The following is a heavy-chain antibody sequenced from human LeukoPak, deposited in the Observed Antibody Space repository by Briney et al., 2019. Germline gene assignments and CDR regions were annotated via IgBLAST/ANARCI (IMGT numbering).Heavy chain of an antibody. V-gene: IGHV3-11*06. CDR3: ASGGPVTTYDFDY. D-gene: IGHD4-17*01. CDR2: TSSSSSYT. CDR1: GFTFSDYY. Sequence: GGSLRLSCAASGFTFSDYYMSWIRQAPGKGLEWVSYTSSSSSYTTYADSVKGRFTISRDNAKNSLYLHMNSLRAEDTAVYYCASGGPVTTYDFDYWGQGTLVTVSS. J-gene: IGHJ4*02.